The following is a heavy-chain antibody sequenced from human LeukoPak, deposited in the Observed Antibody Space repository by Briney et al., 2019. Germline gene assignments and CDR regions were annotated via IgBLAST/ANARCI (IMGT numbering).Heavy chain of an antibody. CDR2: IRSKTYGGTT. D-gene: IGHD5-18*01. CDR3: TRGPIQQRLYYGMDV. J-gene: IGHJ6*02. Sequence: GGSLRLSCTASGFTFGDHAMSWVRQAPGKGLEWVGFIRSKTYGGTTEYAASVKGRFTISRDDSKSIAYLQMNSLKTEDTAVYYCTRGPIQQRLYYGMDVWGQGTTVTASS. CDR1: GFTFGDHA. V-gene: IGHV3-49*04.